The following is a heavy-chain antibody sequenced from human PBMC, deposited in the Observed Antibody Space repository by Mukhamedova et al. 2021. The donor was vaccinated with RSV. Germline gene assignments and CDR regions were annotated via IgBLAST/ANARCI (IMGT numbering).Heavy chain of an antibody. J-gene: IGHJ4*02. D-gene: IGHD2-15*01. CDR2: ISSDSSTI. Sequence: GLEWVSYISSDSSTIYYADSVKGRFTISRDNAKNSLYLRMNSLRAEDTAVYYCARSTPPDYWGQGTLVTVSS. V-gene: IGHV3-48*04. CDR3: ARSTPPDY.